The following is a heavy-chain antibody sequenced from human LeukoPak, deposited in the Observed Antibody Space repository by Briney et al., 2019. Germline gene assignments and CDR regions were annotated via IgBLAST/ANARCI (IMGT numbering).Heavy chain of an antibody. Sequence: GGSLRLSCAASGFIFSDYYMSWIRQAPGKGLEWVSYISSSGSNIYYADSVKGRFTISRDNAKNSLYLQMNSLRAEDTAVYYCARAVVVPAALHYWGQGTLVTVFS. CDR2: ISSSGSNI. CDR1: GFIFSDYY. J-gene: IGHJ4*02. CDR3: ARAVVVPAALHY. D-gene: IGHD2-2*01. V-gene: IGHV3-11*04.